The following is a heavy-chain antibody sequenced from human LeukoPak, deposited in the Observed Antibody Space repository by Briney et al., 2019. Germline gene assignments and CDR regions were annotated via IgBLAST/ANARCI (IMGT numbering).Heavy chain of an antibody. CDR3: AKLAKYFYGSETYYFFEH. V-gene: IGHV3-7*01. Sequence: PGGSLRLSCAASGFSFTTYWMSWVRQAPGKGLEWVANIKQDGTEKYYVDSVKGRFTISRDNAKNSLSLQMNSLRVEDTAVYYCAKLAKYFYGSETYYFFEHWGQGTPVTASS. CDR1: GFSFTTYW. D-gene: IGHD3-10*01. J-gene: IGHJ4*02. CDR2: IKQDGTEK.